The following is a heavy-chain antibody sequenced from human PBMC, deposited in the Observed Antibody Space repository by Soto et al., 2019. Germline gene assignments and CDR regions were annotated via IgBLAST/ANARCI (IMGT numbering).Heavy chain of an antibody. CDR1: GYSISSGNY. CDR3: RSSTSCYDESCVDV. Sequence: PSETLSLTCAFSGYSISSGNYWACIRQPPGRGLEWIGSLYHIGSTHYNTSLKGRVTISVDTSKNHFSLELSSVTAADTAIYYCRSSTSCYDESCVDVWGQGTMVTVSS. CDR2: LYHIGST. J-gene: IGHJ6*02. D-gene: IGHD2-2*01. V-gene: IGHV4-38-2*01.